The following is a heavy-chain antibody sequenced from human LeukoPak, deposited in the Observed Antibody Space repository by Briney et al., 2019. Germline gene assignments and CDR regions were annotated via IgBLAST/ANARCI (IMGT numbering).Heavy chain of an antibody. Sequence: GGSLRLSCAASGFTFSSYGMSWVRQAPGKGLEWVSRINSDGSSTSYADSVKGRFTISRDNSKSTLFLQMNSLRAEDSAIYYCATYRQVLLPFESWGQGTLVTVSS. CDR2: INSDGSST. CDR3: ATYRQVLLPFES. V-gene: IGHV3-23*01. CDR1: GFTFSSYG. D-gene: IGHD5-18*01. J-gene: IGHJ4*02.